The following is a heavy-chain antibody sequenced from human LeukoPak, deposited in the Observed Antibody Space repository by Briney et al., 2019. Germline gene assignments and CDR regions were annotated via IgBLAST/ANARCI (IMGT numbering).Heavy chain of an antibody. D-gene: IGHD2-2*01. Sequence: GGSLRLSCAASGFTFCSYAMTWVRQAPGKGLEWVSAISGGCGSTYYADSVKGRFTFSRDNSKNTLYLQMNSLRAEDTAVYYCAKDRRPHTVSTQNGAFDYWGQGTLVTVSS. CDR2: ISGGCGST. J-gene: IGHJ4*02. CDR3: AKDRRPHTVSTQNGAFDY. V-gene: IGHV3-23*01. CDR1: GFTFCSYA.